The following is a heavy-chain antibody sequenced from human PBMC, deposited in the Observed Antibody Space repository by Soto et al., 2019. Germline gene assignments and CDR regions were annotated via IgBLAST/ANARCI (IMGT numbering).Heavy chain of an antibody. Sequence: MVFCKARNYTVTSKSISLVRQAPGQGLEWMGWISAYNGNTNYAQKLQGRVTMTTDTSTSTAYMELRSLRSDDTAVYYCARSSAVAGTVLDYWGQGTLVTVSS. J-gene: IGHJ4*02. CDR2: ISAYNGNT. CDR3: ARSSAVAGTVLDY. V-gene: IGHV1-18*01. D-gene: IGHD6-19*01. CDR1: NYTVTSKS.